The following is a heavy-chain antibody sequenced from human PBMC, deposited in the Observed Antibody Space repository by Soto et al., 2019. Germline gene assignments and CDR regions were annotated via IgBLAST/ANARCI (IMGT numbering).Heavy chain of an antibody. CDR2: IYHSGST. CDR1: GYSISSGYY. CDR3: ASGSGSGSYYHDY. J-gene: IGHJ4*02. Sequence: SETLSLTCAVSGYSISSGYYWGWIRQPPGKGLEWIGSIYHSGSTHYNPSLKSRVTISVDTSKNQFSLKLSSVTAADTAVYYCASGSGSGSYYHDYWGQGTLVTVS. V-gene: IGHV4-38-2*01. D-gene: IGHD3-10*01.